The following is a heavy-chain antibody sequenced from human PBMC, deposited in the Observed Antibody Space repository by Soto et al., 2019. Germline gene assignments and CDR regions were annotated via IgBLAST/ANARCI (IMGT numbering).Heavy chain of an antibody. D-gene: IGHD1-26*01. CDR3: AKDLMSSGGSYRNYYYYGMDV. CDR2: ISYDGSNK. V-gene: IGHV3-30*18. J-gene: IGHJ6*02. CDR1: GFTFSSYG. Sequence: HPGGSLRLSCAASGFTFSSYGMHWVRQAPGKGLEWVAVISYDGSNKYYADSVKGRFTISRDNSKNTLYLQMNSLRAEDTAVYYCAKDLMSSGGSYRNYYYYGMDVWGQGTTVTVSS.